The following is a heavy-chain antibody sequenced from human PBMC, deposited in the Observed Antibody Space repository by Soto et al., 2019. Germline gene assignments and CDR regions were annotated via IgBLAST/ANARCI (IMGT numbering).Heavy chain of an antibody. CDR1: GGSISSGGYY. CDR2: IYYSGST. D-gene: IGHD6-13*01. CDR3: ARSYSSSWYDAFDY. V-gene: IGHV4-31*03. J-gene: IGHJ4*02. Sequence: QVQLQESGPGLVKPSQTLSLTCTVSGGSISSGGYYWSWIRQHPGKGLEWIGYIYYSGSTNYNPYLKSRVTISVDTSKNQFSLKLSSVTAADTAVYYCARSYSSSWYDAFDYWGQGTLVTVSS.